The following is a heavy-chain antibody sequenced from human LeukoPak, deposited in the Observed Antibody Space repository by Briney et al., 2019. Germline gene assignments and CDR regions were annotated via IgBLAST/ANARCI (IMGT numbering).Heavy chain of an antibody. D-gene: IGHD3-22*01. CDR3: VKHFYDSSGYFFAFDI. CDR1: GFSFGYSA. Sequence: GGSLRLSCAASGFSFGYSAMSWVRQAPGKGLEWVSTISGGSGGSTFYADSVKGRFTISRDNSKNTVHLQMNSLIAEDTAVYYCVKHFYDSSGYFFAFDIWGQGTKVTVSS. CDR2: ISGGSGGST. J-gene: IGHJ3*02. V-gene: IGHV3-23*01.